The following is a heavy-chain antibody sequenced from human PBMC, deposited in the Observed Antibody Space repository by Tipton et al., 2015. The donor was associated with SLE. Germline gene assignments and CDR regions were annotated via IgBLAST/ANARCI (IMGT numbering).Heavy chain of an antibody. V-gene: IGHV4-39*07. CDR1: GDSISSSSYY. D-gene: IGHD3-22*01. J-gene: IGHJ3*01. Sequence: TLSLTCIVSGDSISSSSYYWGWIRQPAGRGLEWIGSFHHKGSSYYSPSLGSRVTISGDTSRNQFSLTLSSVTAADTAVYYCARDTDRGSSAYAGAFDFWGQGTVVTVSS. CDR2: FHHKGSS. CDR3: ARDTDRGSSAYAGAFDF.